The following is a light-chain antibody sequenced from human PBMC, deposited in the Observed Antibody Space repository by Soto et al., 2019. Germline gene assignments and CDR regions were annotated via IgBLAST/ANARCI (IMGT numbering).Light chain of an antibody. CDR1: KNDIGVYDF. Sequence: QSVLTQPPSASGSPGQSVTISCTGTKNDIGVYDFVSWYQHHPGKAPRLIIYEVSNRPSGVSNRFSGSKSGNTASLTISGLQAEDEADYYCSSYTSSSLRVFGTGTKVTVL. J-gene: IGLJ1*01. V-gene: IGLV2-14*01. CDR2: EVS. CDR3: SSYTSSSLRV.